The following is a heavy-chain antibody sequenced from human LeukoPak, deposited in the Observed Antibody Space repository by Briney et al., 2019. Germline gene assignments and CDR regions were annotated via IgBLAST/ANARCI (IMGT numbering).Heavy chain of an antibody. J-gene: IGHJ4*02. CDR2: IYYSGST. CDR1: GASISGYY. V-gene: IGHV4-59*01. Sequence: SETLSLTCTVSGASISGYYWSWIRQSPGKGLEWIGYIYYSGSTNYNPSLKGRVTISVDTSKNQFSLKLSSVTAADTAVYYCARTGYFDYWGQGTLVTVSS. CDR3: ARTGYFDY. D-gene: IGHD1-1*01.